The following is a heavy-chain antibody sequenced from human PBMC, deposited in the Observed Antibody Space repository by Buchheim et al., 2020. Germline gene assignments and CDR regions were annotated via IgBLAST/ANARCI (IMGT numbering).Heavy chain of an antibody. V-gene: IGHV1-46*01. J-gene: IGHJ4*02. CDR2: INPKDGNT. D-gene: IGHD5-24*01. Sequence: QVQLVQSGAEVKKPGASVKVFCKASGYTFSNYYVHWVRQAPGQGLEWMGIINPKDGNTNYPQKFQGRVTMTRDTSTGTVYMELSSLRSEDTAIFYCARDGRDGYNYRGAFDYWGQGTL. CDR1: GYTFSNYY. CDR3: ARDGRDGYNYRGAFDY.